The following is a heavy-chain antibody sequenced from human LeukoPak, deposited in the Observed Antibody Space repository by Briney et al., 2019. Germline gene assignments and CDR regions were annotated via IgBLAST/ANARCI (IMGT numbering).Heavy chain of an antibody. Sequence: ASVKVSCKASGYTFTGYYMHWVRQAPGQGLEWMGWINPNSGGTNYAQKFQGRVTMTRDTSISTAYMELSRLRSDDTAVYYCARVYYYDSSGYYYAYWGQGILVTVSS. D-gene: IGHD3-22*01. CDR3: ARVYYYDSSGYYYAY. V-gene: IGHV1-2*02. J-gene: IGHJ4*02. CDR2: INPNSGGT. CDR1: GYTFTGYY.